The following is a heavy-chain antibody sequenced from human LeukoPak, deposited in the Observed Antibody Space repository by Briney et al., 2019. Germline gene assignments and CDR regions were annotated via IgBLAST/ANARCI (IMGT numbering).Heavy chain of an antibody. Sequence: GGSLRLSCAASGFTFSSYSMNWVRQAPGKGLEWVSSISSSSSYIYYADSVKGRFTISRDNSKNTLYLQMNSLRAEDTAVYYCAKDLEPLTGGSCFDIWGQGTMVTVSS. V-gene: IGHV3-21*04. D-gene: IGHD2-15*01. J-gene: IGHJ3*02. CDR2: ISSSSSYI. CDR3: AKDLEPLTGGSCFDI. CDR1: GFTFSSYS.